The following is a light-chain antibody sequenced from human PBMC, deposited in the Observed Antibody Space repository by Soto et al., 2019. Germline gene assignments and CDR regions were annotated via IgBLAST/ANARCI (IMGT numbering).Light chain of an antibody. CDR2: DVS. J-gene: IGLJ1*01. CDR1: SSDVGGYDY. V-gene: IGLV2-11*01. Sequence: QSALTQPRSVSGSPGQSVTISCTGTSSDVGGYDYVSWYQQHPGKAPKLLIFDVSKWPSGVPDRFSGSKSGNTASLTISGLQAGDEADYYCCSYAGSYTYVFGTGTKLTVL. CDR3: CSYAGSYTYV.